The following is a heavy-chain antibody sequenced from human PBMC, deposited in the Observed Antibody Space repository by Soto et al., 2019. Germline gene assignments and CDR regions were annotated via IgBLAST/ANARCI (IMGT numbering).Heavy chain of an antibody. Sequence: RASVKVSCKASGYTFTGYYMHWVRQAPGQGLEWMGWINPNSGGTNYAQKFQGWVTMTRDTSISTAYMELSRLRSDDTAVYHCARNVVAGDYYYGMDVWGQGTTVTVSS. D-gene: IGHD2-21*01. V-gene: IGHV1-2*04. CDR3: ARNVVAGDYYYGMDV. CDR1: GYTFTGYY. CDR2: INPNSGGT. J-gene: IGHJ6*02.